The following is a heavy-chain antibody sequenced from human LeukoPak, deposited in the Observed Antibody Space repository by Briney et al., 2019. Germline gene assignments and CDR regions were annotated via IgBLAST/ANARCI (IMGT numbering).Heavy chain of an antibody. V-gene: IGHV4-34*01. Sequence: SETLSLTCAVYGGSFSGYYWSWIRQPPGKGLEWIGEINHSGSTNYNPSLKSRVTISVDTSKNQFSLKLSSVTAADTAVYYCARAGDSSGYYYSLPYYFDYWGQGTLVTVSS. CDR2: INHSGST. CDR1: GGSFSGYY. CDR3: ARAGDSSGYYYSLPYYFDY. J-gene: IGHJ4*02. D-gene: IGHD3-22*01.